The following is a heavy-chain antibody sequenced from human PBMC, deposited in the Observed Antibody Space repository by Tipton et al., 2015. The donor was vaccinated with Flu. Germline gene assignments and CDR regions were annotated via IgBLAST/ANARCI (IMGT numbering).Heavy chain of an antibody. J-gene: IGHJ4*02. CDR1: GYTFNNYA. CDR3: VRDHSSSSGYLDW. CDR2: ISVYSGKA. Sequence: QLVQSGAEEKEPGASVKVSCKASGYTFNNYAFSWVRQAPGQGLEWMGRISVYSGKADYTQKFQGRVTMTTDTSTSTAYMELSSLTSDDTAVYYCVRDHSSSSGYLDWWGQGTLVIVSS. D-gene: IGHD2-2*01. V-gene: IGHV1-18*01.